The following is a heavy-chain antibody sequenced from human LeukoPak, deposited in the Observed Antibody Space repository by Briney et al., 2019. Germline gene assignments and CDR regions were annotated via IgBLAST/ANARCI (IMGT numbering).Heavy chain of an antibody. CDR1: GFTFRSYG. CDR3: AKEPYCSSTSCIGEYFQR. J-gene: IGHJ1*01. Sequence: GGSLRLSCAASGFTFRSYGMHWVRQAPGKGLEWVAFISYDGSNKYYADSVKGRFTISRDNSKNTLYLQMNSLRAEDTAVYYCAKEPYCSSTSCIGEYFQRWGQGTLVTVSS. D-gene: IGHD2-2*01. V-gene: IGHV3-30*18. CDR2: ISYDGSNK.